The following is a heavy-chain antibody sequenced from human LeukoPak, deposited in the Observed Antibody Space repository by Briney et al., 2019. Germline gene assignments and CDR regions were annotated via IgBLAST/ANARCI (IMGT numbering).Heavy chain of an antibody. D-gene: IGHD6-19*01. CDR3: ANNLRAVAGLFDY. V-gene: IGHV3-23*01. Sequence: GGSLRLSCAASGFTFSSYAMSWVRQAPGKGLEGVSAISGSGGSTYYADSVKGRFTISRDNSKNTLYLQMNSLRAEDTAVYYCANNLRAVAGLFDYWGQGTLVTVSS. J-gene: IGHJ4*02. CDR1: GFTFSSYA. CDR2: ISGSGGST.